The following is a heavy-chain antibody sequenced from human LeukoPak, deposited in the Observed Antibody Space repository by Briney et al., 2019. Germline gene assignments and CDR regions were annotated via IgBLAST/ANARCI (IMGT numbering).Heavy chain of an antibody. CDR2: IIPILGIA. Sequence: SVKVSCKASGGTFSSYTISWVRQAPGQGLEWMGRIIPILGIANYAQRCQGRVTITADKSTSTAYMELSSLRSEGTAVYYCARGTNYYDSRGSFNYWGQGTLVTVSS. V-gene: IGHV1-69*02. CDR3: ARGTNYYDSRGSFNY. J-gene: IGHJ4*02. CDR1: GGTFSSYT. D-gene: IGHD3-22*01.